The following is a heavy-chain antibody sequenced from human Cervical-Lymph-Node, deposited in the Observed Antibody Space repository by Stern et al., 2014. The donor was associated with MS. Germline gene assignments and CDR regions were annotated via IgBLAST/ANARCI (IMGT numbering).Heavy chain of an antibody. CDR2: AWYDGSTA. CDR1: GFTFSSYG. Sequence: VQLEESGGGVVQPGTSLRLSCAAPGFTFSSYGMHWVRQAPGKGLEWVALAWYDGSTAYYTNSVKGRFTISRDNSKNTLSLQMNSLTAEDTAVYYCARGHIPYAYNYLFDYWGQGTLVTVSS. J-gene: IGHJ4*02. CDR3: ARGHIPYAYNYLFDY. V-gene: IGHV3-33*01. D-gene: IGHD5-24*01.